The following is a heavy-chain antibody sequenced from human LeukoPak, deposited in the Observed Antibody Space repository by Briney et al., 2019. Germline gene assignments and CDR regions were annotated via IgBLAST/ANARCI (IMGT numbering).Heavy chain of an antibody. CDR3: ARGYYDFWSGYQAYNWFDP. Sequence: GGSLRLSCAASGFTFSSYAMSWVRQAPGKGLEWVSAISGSGGSTYYADSVKGQFTISRGNSKNTLYLQMNSLRAEDTAVYYCARGYYDFWSGYQAYNWFDPWGQGTLVTVSS. J-gene: IGHJ5*02. CDR2: ISGSGGST. CDR1: GFTFSSYA. V-gene: IGHV3-23*01. D-gene: IGHD3-3*01.